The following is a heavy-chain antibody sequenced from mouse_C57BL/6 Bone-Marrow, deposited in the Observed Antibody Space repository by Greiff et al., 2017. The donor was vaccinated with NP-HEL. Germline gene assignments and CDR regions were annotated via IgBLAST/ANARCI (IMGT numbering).Heavy chain of an antibody. CDR1: GFSFNTYA. CDR3: GRPDGYYPSWFAY. Sequence: EVQLVESGGGLVQPKGSLKLSCAASGFSFNTYAMNWVRQAPGKGLEWVARIRSKSNNYATYYADSVKDRFTISRDDSESMLYLQMNNLKTEDTAMYYCGRPDGYYPSWFAYWGQGTLVTVSA. D-gene: IGHD2-3*01. CDR2: IRSKSNNYAT. J-gene: IGHJ3*01. V-gene: IGHV10-1*01.